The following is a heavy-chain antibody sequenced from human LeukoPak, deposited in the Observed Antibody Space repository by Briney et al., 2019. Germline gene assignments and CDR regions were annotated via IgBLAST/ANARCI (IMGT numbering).Heavy chain of an antibody. V-gene: IGHV3-74*01. CDR3: ARGLYRSSWYYFDY. D-gene: IGHD6-13*01. J-gene: IGHJ4*02. Sequence: GGSLRLSCAASGFIFSNYWMHWVRQAPGKGLVWVSRINSDGSTTSYADSVKGRFTVSRDNAKNTLFLQMNSLRAEDTAVYYCARGLYRSSWYYFDYWGQGTLVTVSS. CDR1: GFIFSNYW. CDR2: INSDGSTT.